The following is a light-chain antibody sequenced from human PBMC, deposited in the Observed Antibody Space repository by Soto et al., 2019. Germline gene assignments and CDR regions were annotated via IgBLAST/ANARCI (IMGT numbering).Light chain of an antibody. CDR1: QSVTTR. CDR2: GAS. Sequence: IVLTQSPGTLSLSPGERVTLSCRASQSVTTRLAWYQHKPGQAPTLLMSGASNRASGVPVRFSGSGSGTDFSLTISRLEPEDFAVYYCQQYGGSSLSFGGGTKVDIK. V-gene: IGKV3-20*01. J-gene: IGKJ4*01. CDR3: QQYGGSSLS.